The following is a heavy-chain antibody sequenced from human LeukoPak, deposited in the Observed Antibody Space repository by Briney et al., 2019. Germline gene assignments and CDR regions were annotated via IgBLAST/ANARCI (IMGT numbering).Heavy chain of an antibody. V-gene: IGHV4-30-4*08. CDR3: ASTNCSSAGCYGANWFDP. CDR2: IYYSGNT. CDR1: GGSISSGDYY. J-gene: IGHJ5*02. D-gene: IGHD2-2*01. Sequence: SQTLSLTCTVSGGSISSGDYYWSWIRQPPGKGLEWIGYIYYSGNTFHYNPSLKSRVNISVDTSKDQFSLRLSSVTAVDTAVYYCASTNCSSAGCYGANWFDPWGQGTLVTVSS.